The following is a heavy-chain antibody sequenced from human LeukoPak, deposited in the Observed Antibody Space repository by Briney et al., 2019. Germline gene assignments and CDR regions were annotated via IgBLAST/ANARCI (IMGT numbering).Heavy chain of an antibody. CDR3: AKPGEFGEAYYFDY. CDR1: GFTFSSYA. V-gene: IGHV3-23*01. CDR2: ISGSGGST. Sequence: PGGSLRLSCAASGFTFSSYAMSWVRQAPGKGLEWVSAISGSGGSTYYADSVKGRFTISRDNSKNTLYLQMNSLRVEDTAVYYCAKPGEFGEAYYFDYWGQGTLVTVSS. J-gene: IGHJ4*02. D-gene: IGHD3-10*01.